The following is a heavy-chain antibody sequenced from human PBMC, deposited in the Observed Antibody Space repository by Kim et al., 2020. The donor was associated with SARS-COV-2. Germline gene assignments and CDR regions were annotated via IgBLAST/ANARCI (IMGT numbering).Heavy chain of an antibody. D-gene: IGHD6-13*01. CDR2: IYYSGST. Sequence: SETLSLTCTVSGGSISSYYWSWIRQPPGKGLEWIGYIYYSGSTNYNPSLKSRVTISVDTSKNQFSLKLSSVTAADTAVYYCARAAAGLGWKDYYYYMDVWGKGTTVTVSS. J-gene: IGHJ6*03. CDR1: GGSISSYY. CDR3: ARAAAGLGWKDYYYYMDV. V-gene: IGHV4-59*01.